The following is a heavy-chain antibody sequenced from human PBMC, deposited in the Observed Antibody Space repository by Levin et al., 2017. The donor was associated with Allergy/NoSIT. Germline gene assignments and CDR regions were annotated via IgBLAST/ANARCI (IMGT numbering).Heavy chain of an antibody. V-gene: IGHV4-59*01. CDR2: IHDSGNT. J-gene: IGHJ5*02. Sequence: TSETLSLTCSVSGGSISNYYWSWIRQPPGKGLEWIGYIHDSGNTNYNPSLKNRITMSVDTSKNQFSLKMTYVTAADTAVYFCARGYYDSSPYNWFDPWGQGTLVTVSS. D-gene: IGHD3-22*01. CDR1: GGSISNYY. CDR3: ARGYYDSSPYNWFDP.